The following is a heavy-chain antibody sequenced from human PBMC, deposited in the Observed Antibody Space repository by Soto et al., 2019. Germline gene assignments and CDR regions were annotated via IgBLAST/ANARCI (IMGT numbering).Heavy chain of an antibody. Sequence: SETLSLTCTVSGGSISSSSYYWGWIRQPPGKGLERIGYIYYSGSTNYNPSLKSRVTISVDTSKNQFSLKLSSVTAADTAVYYCASLAATSIGGYYGMDVWGQGTTVTVSS. V-gene: IGHV4-61*05. J-gene: IGHJ6*02. CDR3: ASLAATSIGGYYGMDV. CDR1: GGSISSSSYY. CDR2: IYYSGST. D-gene: IGHD6-25*01.